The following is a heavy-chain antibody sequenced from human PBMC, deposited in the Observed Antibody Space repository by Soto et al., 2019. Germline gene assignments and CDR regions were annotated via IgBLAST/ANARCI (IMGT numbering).Heavy chain of an antibody. CDR1: GYTLNEVA. V-gene: IGHV1-24*01. J-gene: IGHJ1*01. D-gene: IGHD4-17*01. Sequence: QVQLVQSGAEVKKPGASVKVSCKVSGYTLNEVAMHWVRQAPGKGLEWLGGFDPDEAETIYAQHFQGRVTMTEDTSTDAVYMELSSLRSGDTALYFCTTYHGDYNVHHWGQGNLVTVSS. CDR2: FDPDEAET. CDR3: TTYHGDYNVHH.